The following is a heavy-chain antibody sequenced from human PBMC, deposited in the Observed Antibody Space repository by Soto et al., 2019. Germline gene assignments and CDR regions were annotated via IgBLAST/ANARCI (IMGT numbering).Heavy chain of an antibody. CDR1: GGSISSFY. CDR2: IYSSGST. D-gene: IGHD1-26*01. Sequence: SETLSLTCTVSGGSISSFYWSWILQPPGKGLEWIGNIYSSGSTNYNPSLKSRVIISVGTSKNQFSLKLSSVTAADTAVYYCARGRYSGSYDNWGQGTLVTVSS. V-gene: IGHV4-59*01. CDR3: ARGRYSGSYDN. J-gene: IGHJ4*02.